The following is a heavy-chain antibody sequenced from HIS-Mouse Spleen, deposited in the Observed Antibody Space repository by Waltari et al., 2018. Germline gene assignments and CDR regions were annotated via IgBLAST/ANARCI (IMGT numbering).Heavy chain of an antibody. CDR2: MNPNSGNT. CDR3: ARIGSHRLGYSYGYWFDP. Sequence: QVQLVQSGAEVKKPGASVKDACKASGYTVTIYDIHWVRRGPGQGLEWMGWMNPNSGNTGYAQKFQGRVTMTRNTSISTAYMELSSLRSEDTAVYYCARIGSHRLGYSYGYWFDPWGQGTLVTVSS. V-gene: IGHV1-8*01. J-gene: IGHJ5*02. D-gene: IGHD5-18*01. CDR1: GYTVTIYD.